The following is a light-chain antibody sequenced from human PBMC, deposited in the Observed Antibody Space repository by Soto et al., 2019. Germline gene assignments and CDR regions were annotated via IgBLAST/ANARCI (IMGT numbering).Light chain of an antibody. CDR2: GAS. CDR3: QQSYSSPYT. V-gene: IGKV3-20*01. CDR1: QSVTSSS. J-gene: IGKJ2*01. Sequence: EIVLTQSPGALSLSPGERGTLSCRASQSVTSSSLAWYQQKPGQAPRLLIYGASRRATGIPDRFSGSGSGTDFTLTISRLEPEDFATYYCQQSYSSPYTFGPGTKLQIK.